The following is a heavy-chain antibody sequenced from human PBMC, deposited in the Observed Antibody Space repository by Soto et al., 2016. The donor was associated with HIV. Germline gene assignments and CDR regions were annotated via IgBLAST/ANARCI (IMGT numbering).Heavy chain of an antibody. J-gene: IGHJ4*02. Sequence: EVQLLESGGGLVQPGGSLRLSCAASGFTFSSYAMSWVRQALGKGLEWVSAVSSTGGSTYYADSVKGRFTISRDNSKNTLYLHMNSLRAEDTAVYYCAKVSSTYYYGSGSYYGDWGQGTLVTV. V-gene: IGHV3-23*01. CDR1: GFTFSSYA. D-gene: IGHD3-10*01. CDR2: VSSTGGST. CDR3: AKVSSTYYYGSGSYYGD.